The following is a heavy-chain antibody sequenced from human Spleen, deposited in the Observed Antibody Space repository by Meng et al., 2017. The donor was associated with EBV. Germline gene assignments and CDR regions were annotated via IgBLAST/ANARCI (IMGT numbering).Heavy chain of an antibody. CDR3: ARDGNHNSGYYDY. Sequence: QVQLVQSGAEVKKPXSSVKVXCKASGGTFTNSAISWVRQAPGQGLEWMGGIIPIFGTPNYAQKFQGRVTITADKSTSTAYIELSSLRSEDTAVYYCARDGNHNSGYYDYWGQGTLVTVSS. CDR2: IIPIFGTP. V-gene: IGHV1-69*06. J-gene: IGHJ4*02. D-gene: IGHD7-27*01. CDR1: GGTFTNSA.